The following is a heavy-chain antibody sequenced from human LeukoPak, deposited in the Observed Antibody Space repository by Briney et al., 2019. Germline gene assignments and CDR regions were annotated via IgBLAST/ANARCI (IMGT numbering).Heavy chain of an antibody. CDR2: ISGSGGST. Sequence: GGSLRLSWAASGFTYSSYAMSWVRQAPGKGLEWVSAISGSGGSTYYADSVKGRFTISRDNSKNTLYLQMNSLRAEDTAVYYCAKAGRILRYFDYWGQGTLVTVSS. CDR1: GFTYSSYA. J-gene: IGHJ4*02. D-gene: IGHD3-16*01. V-gene: IGHV3-23*01. CDR3: AKAGRILRYFDY.